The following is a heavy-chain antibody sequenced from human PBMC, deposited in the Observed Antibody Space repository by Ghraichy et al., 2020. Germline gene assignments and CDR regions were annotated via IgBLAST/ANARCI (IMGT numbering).Heavy chain of an antibody. D-gene: IGHD3-22*01. V-gene: IGHV4-59*01. CDR3: ARGGPPYDRSGPLREVGSHYSGMDV. Sequence: SKTLSLTCTVSGGSITDYYWNWIRQPPGKGLEWIACMSYSGNTNYNPSLKSRVTISEDTSKNQLSLKLSSLTAADTAMYYCARGGPPYDRSGPLREVGSHYSGMDVWGQGTTVTVSS. CDR1: GGSITDYY. J-gene: IGHJ6*02. CDR2: MSYSGNT.